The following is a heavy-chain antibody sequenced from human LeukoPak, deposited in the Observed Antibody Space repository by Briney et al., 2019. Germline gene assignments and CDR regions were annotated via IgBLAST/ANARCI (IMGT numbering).Heavy chain of an antibody. CDR3: ARLRRGSGWHWDYYFDY. CDR1: GGSISNYS. CDR2: IYYRGST. V-gene: IGHV4-59*01. Sequence: SETLSLTCTVSGGSISNYSWSWIRQPPGKGLEWIGHIYYRGSTNYNPSLKSRVTISVDTSKNQFSLKLSSVTAADTAVYYCARLRRGSGWHWDYYFDYWGQGTLVTVSS. D-gene: IGHD6-19*01. J-gene: IGHJ4*02.